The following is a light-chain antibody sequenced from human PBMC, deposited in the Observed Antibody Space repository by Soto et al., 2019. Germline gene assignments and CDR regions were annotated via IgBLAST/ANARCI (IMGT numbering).Light chain of an antibody. CDR3: QASDSSRYV. Sequence: SYELTQPPSVSVSPGQTASITCSGDKLGDKYACWYQQKPGQSPVLVIYQASKRPSGIPERFSGSNSGNTATLTISGTQAMDEADYYCQASDSSRYVFGTGTKVTVL. CDR2: QAS. J-gene: IGLJ1*01. CDR1: KLGDKY. V-gene: IGLV3-1*01.